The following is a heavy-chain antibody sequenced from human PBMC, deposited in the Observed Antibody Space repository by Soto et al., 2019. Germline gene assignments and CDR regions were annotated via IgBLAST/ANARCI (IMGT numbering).Heavy chain of an antibody. CDR3: AREGGGYCSGGSCQVDY. Sequence: SETLSLTCTVSGGSISSDSYYWGWIRQPPGKGLEWIGSIYYRGNTYYNPSLKSRVTISVDTSKNQFSLKLSSVTAADTAVYYCAREGGGYCSGGSCQVDYWGQGTLVTVSS. D-gene: IGHD2-15*01. V-gene: IGHV4-39*02. J-gene: IGHJ4*02. CDR2: IYYRGNT. CDR1: GGSISSDSYY.